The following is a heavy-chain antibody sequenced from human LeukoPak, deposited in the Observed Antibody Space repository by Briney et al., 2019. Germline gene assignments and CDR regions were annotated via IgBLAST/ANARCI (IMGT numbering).Heavy chain of an antibody. CDR3: ARDQGIAARGTYFDY. J-gene: IGHJ4*02. V-gene: IGHV3-48*04. D-gene: IGHD6-6*01. CDR1: GFTFSSYS. CDR2: ISSSSSTI. Sequence: GGSLRLSCAASGFTFSSYSMNWVRQAPGKGLEWVSYISSSSSTIYYADSVKGRFTISRDNAKNSLYLQMNSLRAEDTAVYYCARDQGIAARGTYFDYWGQGTLVTVSS.